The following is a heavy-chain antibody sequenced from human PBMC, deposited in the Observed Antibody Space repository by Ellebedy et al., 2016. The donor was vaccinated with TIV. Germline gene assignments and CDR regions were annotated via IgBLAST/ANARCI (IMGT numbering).Heavy chain of an antibody. CDR1: GFSFSTYG. D-gene: IGHD2-15*01. CDR2: IWDDGTNR. CDR3: ARDTMIYDPRYCPRSRCFSSLDY. Sequence: PGGSLRLSCAASGFSFSTYGMHWVRRAPGKGLEWVAFIWDDGTNRDYADSVKGRFTLSRDNSKNTLSLQMHSLRAEDTAVYYCARDTMIYDPRYCPRSRCFSSLDYWGQGILVTVSS. V-gene: IGHV3-33*01. J-gene: IGHJ4*02.